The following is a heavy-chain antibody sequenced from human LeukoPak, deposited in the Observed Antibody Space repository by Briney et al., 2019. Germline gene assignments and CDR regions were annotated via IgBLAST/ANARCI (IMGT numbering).Heavy chain of an antibody. D-gene: IGHD6-6*01. CDR3: ARMAVLGSSSDYYYSYGMDV. Sequence: GASVKVSCKASGYTFTGYYMHWVRQAPGQGLEWMGWINPNSGGTNYAQKFQGRVTMTRDTSISTAYMELSRLRSDDTAVYYCARMAVLGSSSDYYYSYGMDVWGQGTTVTVSS. CDR1: GYTFTGYY. CDR2: INPNSGGT. J-gene: IGHJ6*02. V-gene: IGHV1-2*02.